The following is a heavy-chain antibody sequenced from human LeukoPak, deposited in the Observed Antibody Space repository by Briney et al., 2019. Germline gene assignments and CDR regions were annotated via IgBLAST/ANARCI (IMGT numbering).Heavy chain of an antibody. D-gene: IGHD7-27*01. CDR2: TYYSGST. J-gene: IGHJ4*02. CDR1: GGSISSYY. Sequence: PSETLSLTCTVSGGSISSYYWSWIRQPPGKGLEWIGYTYYSGSTNYNPSLKSRVTISVDTSKNQFSLKLSSVTAADTAVYYCARVPGDYYFDYWGQGTLVTVPS. V-gene: IGHV4-59*01. CDR3: ARVPGDYYFDY.